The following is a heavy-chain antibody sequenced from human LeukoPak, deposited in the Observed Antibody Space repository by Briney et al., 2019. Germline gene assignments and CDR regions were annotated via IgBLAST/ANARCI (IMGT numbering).Heavy chain of an antibody. CDR1: GFTFSSYS. D-gene: IGHD3-3*01. J-gene: IGHJ2*01. Sequence: GGSLRLSCAASGFTFSSYSMNWVRQAPGKGLEWVSSISSSSSYIYYADSVKGRFTISRDNAKNSLYLQMNSLGAEDTAVYYCARMGPYYDFWSGYYGPHWWYFDLWGRGTLVTVSS. CDR3: ARMGPYYDFWSGYYGPHWWYFDL. CDR2: ISSSSSYI. V-gene: IGHV3-21*01.